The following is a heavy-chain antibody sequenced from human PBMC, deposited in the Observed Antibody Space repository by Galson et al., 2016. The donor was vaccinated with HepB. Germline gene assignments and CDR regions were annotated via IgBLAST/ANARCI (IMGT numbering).Heavy chain of an antibody. J-gene: IGHJ4*02. D-gene: IGHD6-6*01. CDR3: ARKKYISSSSGVDY. CDR1: GFTFSDYW. V-gene: IGHV3-7*05. Sequence: SLRLSCAASGFTFSDYWMAWVRQAPGKGLEWVASITEDGSEEYYVDSLRCRFTISRDNAKKSLYLQMTSLRAEDAAIYYCARKKYISSSSGVDYWGQGTLVTVSS. CDR2: ITEDGSEE.